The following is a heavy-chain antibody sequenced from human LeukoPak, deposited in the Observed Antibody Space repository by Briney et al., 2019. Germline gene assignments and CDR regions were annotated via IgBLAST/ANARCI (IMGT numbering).Heavy chain of an antibody. D-gene: IGHD3-9*01. J-gene: IGHJ5*02. CDR3: ARLTVLRYFDWLFPFGWFDP. CDR2: INHSGST. Sequence: GSLRLSCAASGFTFSSYEMNWVRQPPGKGLEWIGEINHSGSTNYNPSLKSRVTISVDTSKNQFSLKLSSVTAADTAVYYCARLTVLRYFDWLFPFGWFDPWGQGTLVTVSS. V-gene: IGHV4-34*01. CDR1: GFTFSSYE.